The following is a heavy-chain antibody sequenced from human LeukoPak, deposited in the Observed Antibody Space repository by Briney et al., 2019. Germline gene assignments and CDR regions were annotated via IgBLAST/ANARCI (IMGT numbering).Heavy chain of an antibody. CDR1: GPSVTTHS. Sequence: PGPCLRLACAAAGPSVTTHSMNCARQPPGKGLEWVASISPNSVDKYHADYVKGRFSISRDNAKNSLYLQMNSLRAEDTALYYGAREGQWQDFDYWGQGTLVTVSS. CDR3: AREGQWQDFDY. CDR2: ISPNSVDK. V-gene: IGHV3-21*01. J-gene: IGHJ4*02. D-gene: IGHD6-19*01.